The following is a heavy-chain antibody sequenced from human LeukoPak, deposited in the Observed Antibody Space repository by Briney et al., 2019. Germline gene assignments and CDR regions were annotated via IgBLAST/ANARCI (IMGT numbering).Heavy chain of an antibody. D-gene: IGHD3-22*01. J-gene: IGHJ4*02. CDR3: ARDLGDSSGYYDY. CDR1: GFTVSSNY. V-gene: IGHV3-53*01. CDR2: IYSGGST. Sequence: GSLRLSCAASGFTVSSNYMSWVRQAPGKGLEWVSVIYSGGSTYYADSVKGRFSISRDHSKNTLYLQMNSLRAEDTAVYYCARDLGDSSGYYDYWGQGTLVTVSS.